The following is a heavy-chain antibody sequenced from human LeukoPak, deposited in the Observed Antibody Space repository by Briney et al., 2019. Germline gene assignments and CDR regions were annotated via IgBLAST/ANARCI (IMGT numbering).Heavy chain of an antibody. J-gene: IGHJ3*02. CDR3: ARPALGAFNI. CDR1: GGSISSSSYY. V-gene: IGHV4-39*01. CDR2: LYYTGST. D-gene: IGHD3-10*01. Sequence: SETLSLNCTVSGGSISSSSYYWGWIRQPPGKGLEWIGSLYYTGSTYYNPSLKSRVTISVDTSKNQFSLKLSSVTAADMAVYYCARPALGAFNIWGQGTMVTVSS.